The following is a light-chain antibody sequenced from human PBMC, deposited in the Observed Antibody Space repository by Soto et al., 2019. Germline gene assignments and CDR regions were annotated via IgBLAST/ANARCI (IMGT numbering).Light chain of an antibody. CDR2: GAS. J-gene: IGKJ1*01. V-gene: IGKV3-20*01. CDR3: QQYGSSGT. CDR1: QSVSNNY. Sequence: ILLTQSPGTLSVSPGERVTLSWKASQSVSNNYLAWYQQQPGQAPRLRIYGASNRATGIPDRLSGSWSGTDFTLTISRLEPEDFAVYYCQQYGSSGTFGQGTKVDIK.